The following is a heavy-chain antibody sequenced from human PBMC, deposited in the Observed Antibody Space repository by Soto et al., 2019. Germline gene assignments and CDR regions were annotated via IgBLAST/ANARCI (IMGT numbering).Heavy chain of an antibody. Sequence: QVQLVQSGAEVRKPGASVKISCKASGYIFTSYAIHWLRQAPGQRLEWMGWINGGAGDTRYSVNFQGRVTFTRDTAATTAFMYLSRLSSADTAIYYCARSPSRMAAETQLDPWGQGTLVSVSS. V-gene: IGHV1-3*01. D-gene: IGHD6-6*01. CDR1: GYIFTSYA. CDR3: ARSPSRMAAETQLDP. J-gene: IGHJ5*02. CDR2: INGGAGDT.